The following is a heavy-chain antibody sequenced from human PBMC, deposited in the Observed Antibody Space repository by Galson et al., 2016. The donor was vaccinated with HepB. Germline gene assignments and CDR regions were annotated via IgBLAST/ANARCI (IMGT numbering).Heavy chain of an antibody. V-gene: IGHV3-48*03. J-gene: IGHJ4*02. Sequence: SLRLSCAASGFTFSSYEMNWVRQAPGKGLEWVSYISSTGNTIYYADSVKGRFTISRDNAKNSLYLQMNSLRAEDTAVYYCASCGWQTFDYWGQGALVTVSS. CDR1: GFTFSSYE. CDR3: ASCGWQTFDY. CDR2: ISSTGNTI. D-gene: IGHD6-19*01.